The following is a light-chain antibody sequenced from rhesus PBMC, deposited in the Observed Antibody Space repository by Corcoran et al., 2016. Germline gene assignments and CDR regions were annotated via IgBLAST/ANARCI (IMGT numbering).Light chain of an antibody. CDR1: QGISSW. CDR3: QQYNSAPWT. Sequence: DIQMTQSPSSLSASVGDRVTITCRASQGISSWLAWYPQKPGKAPKLLNYKASRLQSGVPSRFSSSGSVTDFTLTISRLQPEDCATYYCQQYNSAPWTFGQGTKVEI. V-gene: IGKV1-21*01. CDR2: KAS. J-gene: IGKJ1*01.